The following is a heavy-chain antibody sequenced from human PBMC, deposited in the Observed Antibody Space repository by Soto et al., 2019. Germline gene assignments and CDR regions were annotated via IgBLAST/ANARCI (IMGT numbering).Heavy chain of an antibody. CDR3: ARGKYSSGWYFDY. V-gene: IGHV3-30-3*01. CDR2: ISYDGSNK. CDR1: GFTFSSYA. D-gene: IGHD6-19*01. Sequence: GGSLRLSCAASGFTFSSYAMHWVRQAPGKGLEWVAVISYDGSNKYYADSVKGRFTISRDNSKNTLYLQMNSLRAEDTAVYYCARGKYSSGWYFDYWGQGTLVTVSS. J-gene: IGHJ4*02.